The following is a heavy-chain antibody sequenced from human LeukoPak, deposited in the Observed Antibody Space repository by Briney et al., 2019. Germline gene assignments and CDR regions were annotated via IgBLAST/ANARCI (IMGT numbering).Heavy chain of an antibody. V-gene: IGHV1-2*02. CDR3: AGAPYGSGSYYAQLDY. CDR1: GYTFTGYY. Sequence: ASVKVSCRGSGYTFTGYYIHWVRQAPGQGLEWMGRINSNSGGTNYAQNFQGRVTMTRDTSISTAYMELSRLGSDDTAVYYCAGAPYGSGSYYAQLDYWGQGTLVTVSS. J-gene: IGHJ4*02. D-gene: IGHD3-10*01. CDR2: INSNSGGT.